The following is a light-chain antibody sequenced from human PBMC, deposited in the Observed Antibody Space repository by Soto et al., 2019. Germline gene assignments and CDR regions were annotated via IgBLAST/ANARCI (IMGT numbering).Light chain of an antibody. V-gene: IGLV2-11*01. CDR2: DVT. J-gene: IGLJ1*01. Sequence: QSVLPQPRSVSGSPGQSVTISCTATSSDVGGYDFVSWYQQHPAKAPNLIIFDVTKRPSGVPDRFSGSKSGNTASLTISGLQAEDEADYYCCSYAGSYTLYVFGTGTKVTVL. CDR1: SSDVGGYDF. CDR3: CSYAGSYTLYV.